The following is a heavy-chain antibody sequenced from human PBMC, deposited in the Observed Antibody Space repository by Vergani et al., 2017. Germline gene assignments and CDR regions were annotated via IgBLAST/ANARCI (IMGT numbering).Heavy chain of an antibody. J-gene: IGHJ4*02. CDR2: ISGSGGST. D-gene: IGHD3-22*01. CDR1: GFTFSSYA. CDR3: ASHSADYYDSSGFLDY. Sequence: EVQLLESGGGLVQPVGSLRLSCAASGFTFSSYAMSWVRPAPWKGLEWVSAISGSGGSTYSADSVKGRFTISRDNSKNTLYLQMNSLRAEDTAVYYCASHSADYYDSSGFLDYWGQGTLVTVSS. V-gene: IGHV3-23*01.